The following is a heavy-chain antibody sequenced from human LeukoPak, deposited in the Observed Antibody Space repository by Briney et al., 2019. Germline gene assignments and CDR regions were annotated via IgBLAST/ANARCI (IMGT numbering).Heavy chain of an antibody. V-gene: IGHV3-23*01. D-gene: IGHD3-10*01. Sequence: GGSLRLSCAASGFTFSSYGMSWVRQAPGKGLEWVSAISGSGGSTYYADSVKGRFTISRDNSKNTLYLQMNSLRAEDTAVYYCANDYGSGRTTPSYLVDWGQGTLVTVSS. CDR1: GFTFSSYG. CDR2: ISGSGGST. J-gene: IGHJ4*02. CDR3: ANDYGSGRTTPSYLVD.